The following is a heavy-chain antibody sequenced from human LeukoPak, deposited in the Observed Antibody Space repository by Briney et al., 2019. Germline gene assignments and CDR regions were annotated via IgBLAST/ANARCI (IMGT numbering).Heavy chain of an antibody. D-gene: IGHD3-22*01. CDR3: ARERSYYDSSGYHGSA. J-gene: IGHJ5*02. CDR1: GGSISSGDYY. V-gene: IGHV4-30-4*01. Sequence: PSETLSLTCTVSGGSISSGDYYWSWIRQPPGKGLEWIGYIYYSGSTYYNPSLKSRVTISVDTSKNQFSLKLSSVTAADTAVYYCARERSYYDSSGYHGSAWGQGTQVTVSS. CDR2: IYYSGST.